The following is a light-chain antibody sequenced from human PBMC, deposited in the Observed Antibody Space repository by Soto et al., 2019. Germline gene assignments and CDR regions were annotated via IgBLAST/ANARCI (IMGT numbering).Light chain of an antibody. CDR1: QSVSNNY. Sequence: EIVLTQSPGTLSLSPGESATLSCRASQSVSNNYLAWYQQKPGQAPRLLIYGASNRATGIPDRFSGSGSGTDFTLTISRLEPEDCAVYYCQQYGSSGTFGQGTKVDIK. CDR3: QQYGSSGT. CDR2: GAS. V-gene: IGKV3-20*01. J-gene: IGKJ1*01.